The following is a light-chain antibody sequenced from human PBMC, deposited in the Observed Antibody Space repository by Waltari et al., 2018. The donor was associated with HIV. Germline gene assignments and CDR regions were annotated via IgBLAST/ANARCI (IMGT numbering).Light chain of an antibody. V-gene: IGKV4-1*01. J-gene: IGKJ3*01. CDR2: WAS. Sequence: DIVMTQSPDSLAVSLGERATINCKSSQSVLYSANNKNYLAWYQQKQGQPPKLLIYWASARKSGVPDRFSGSGSGTDFTLTISSLQAEDVAVYYCQQYYSTPPTFGPGTKVDIK. CDR1: QSVLYSANNKNY. CDR3: QQYYSTPPT.